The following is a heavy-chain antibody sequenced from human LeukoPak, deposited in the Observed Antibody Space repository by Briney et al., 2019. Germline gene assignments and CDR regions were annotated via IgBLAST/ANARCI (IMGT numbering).Heavy chain of an antibody. Sequence: GGSLQISCKGSGYSFTSYWIGGVRQMPGKGLEWMGIIYPGDSDTRYSPSFQGQVTISADKSISTAYLQWSSLKASDTAMYYCARRLAGDYDAFDIWGQGTMVTVSS. V-gene: IGHV5-51*01. CDR3: ARRLAGDYDAFDI. CDR1: GYSFTSYW. D-gene: IGHD4-17*01. J-gene: IGHJ3*02. CDR2: IYPGDSDT.